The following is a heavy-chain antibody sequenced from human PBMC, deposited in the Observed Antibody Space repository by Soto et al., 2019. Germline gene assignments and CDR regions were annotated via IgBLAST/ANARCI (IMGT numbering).Heavy chain of an antibody. D-gene: IGHD4-17*01. CDR1: GGSISSGVYY. CDR2: IYFTGTT. CDR3: ARFDYGDFRNWFDP. J-gene: IGHJ5*02. V-gene: IGHV4-31*03. Sequence: SETLSLTCTVSGGSISSGVYYWNGIRQYPGKGLEWIGYIYFTGTTYYSPSLKSRVTISVDTSKNQFSLKLSSVTAADTAVYYCARFDYGDFRNWFDPWGQGNLVTGSS.